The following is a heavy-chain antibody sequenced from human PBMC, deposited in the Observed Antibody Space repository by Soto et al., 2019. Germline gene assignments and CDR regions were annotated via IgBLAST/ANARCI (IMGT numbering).Heavy chain of an antibody. CDR2: ISYDGSNK. CDR1: GFTLSSYG. CDR3: AKIVVVPAAITEDAFDI. J-gene: IGHJ3*02. Sequence: GGSLSLSCAASGFTLSSYGMHWVRQAPGKGLEWVAVISYDGSNKYYADSVKGRFTISRDNSKNTLYLQMNSLRAEDTAVYYCAKIVVVPAAITEDAFDIWGQGTMVTVSS. V-gene: IGHV3-30*18. D-gene: IGHD2-2*01.